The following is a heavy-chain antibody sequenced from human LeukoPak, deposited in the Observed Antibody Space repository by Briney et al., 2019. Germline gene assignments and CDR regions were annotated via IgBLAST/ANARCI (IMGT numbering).Heavy chain of an antibody. J-gene: IGHJ4*02. CDR1: GYTFTGYY. V-gene: IGHV1-2*02. Sequence: ASVKVSCKASGYTFTGYYMHWVRQAPGQGPEWMGWINPNSGGTNYAQKFQGRVTMTRDTSISTAYMELSRLRSDDTAVYYCARTVVGPPPFDYWGQGTLVTVSS. CDR2: INPNSGGT. CDR3: ARTVVGPPPFDY. D-gene: IGHD1-26*01.